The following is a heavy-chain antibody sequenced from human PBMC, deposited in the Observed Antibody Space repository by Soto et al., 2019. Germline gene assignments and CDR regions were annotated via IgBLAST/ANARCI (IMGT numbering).Heavy chain of an antibody. J-gene: IGHJ6*03. CDR3: ARSRHGSGSYSARERRGMLYYMDV. D-gene: IGHD3-10*01. Sequence: QVQLVESGGGVVQPGRSLRLSCAASGFTFSSYGMHWVRQAPGKGLEWVAVISYDGSNKYYADSVKGRFTISRDNSKNTMYLQINSLRGEDTAVYYCARSRHGSGSYSARERRGMLYYMDVWGEGTTVTVSS. V-gene: IGHV3-30*03. CDR1: GFTFSSYG. CDR2: ISYDGSNK.